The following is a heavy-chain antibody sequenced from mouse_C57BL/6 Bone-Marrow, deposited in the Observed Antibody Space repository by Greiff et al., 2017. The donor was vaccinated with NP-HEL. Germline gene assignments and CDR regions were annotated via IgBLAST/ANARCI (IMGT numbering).Heavy chain of an antibody. J-gene: IGHJ2*01. CDR3: APLTGPYYFDY. Sequence: VQLQQSGPELVKPGASVKISCKASGYSFTSYYIHWVKQRPGQGLEWIGWIYPGSGNTKYNEKFKGKATLTADTSSSTAYMQLSSLTSEDSAVYYCAPLTGPYYFDYGGQGTTLTVSA. CDR2: IYPGSGNT. D-gene: IGHD4-1*01. V-gene: IGHV1-66*01. CDR1: GYSFTSYY.